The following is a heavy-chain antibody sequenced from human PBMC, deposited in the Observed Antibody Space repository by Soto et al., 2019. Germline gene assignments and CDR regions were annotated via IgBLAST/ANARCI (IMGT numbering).Heavy chain of an antibody. J-gene: IGHJ4*02. CDR3: AKDIGGGYDSASDY. V-gene: IGHV3-9*01. CDR1: GFTFDDYA. Sequence: EVQLVESGGGLVQPGRSLRLSCAASGFTFDDYAMHWVRQAPGKGLEWVSGISWNSGSIGYADSVKGRFTISRDNAKNSLYLQMNSLRAEDTALYYCAKDIGGGYDSASDYWGQGTLVTVSS. CDR2: ISWNSGSI. D-gene: IGHD5-12*01.